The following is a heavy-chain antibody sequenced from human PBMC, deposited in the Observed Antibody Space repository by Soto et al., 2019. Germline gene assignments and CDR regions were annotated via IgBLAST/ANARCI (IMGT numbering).Heavy chain of an antibody. CDR1: GGSISSYY. V-gene: IGHV4-59*07. Sequence: SDTLSLACTVYGGSISSYYLSWIRQPPAKGLEWIGYIYYSGSTNYNPSLKSRVTISADTSKNQSSLKLSSVTAADTAVYYCARGGYSYGSLSPYFDYWGQGTLVTVSS. J-gene: IGHJ4*02. D-gene: IGHD5-18*01. CDR2: IYYSGST. CDR3: ARGGYSYGSLSPYFDY.